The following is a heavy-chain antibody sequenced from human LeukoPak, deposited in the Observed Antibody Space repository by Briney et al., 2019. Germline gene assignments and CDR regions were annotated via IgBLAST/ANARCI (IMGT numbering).Heavy chain of an antibody. J-gene: IGHJ6*03. V-gene: IGHV3-48*01. D-gene: IGHD3-16*01. CDR1: CG. CDR2: ISGSSGTI. CDR3: ARRSEFGVLYYMDI. Sequence: CGLHWVPQSPGKGLEWVSCISGSSGTIYYADSVKGRFTISRDNAKNSLYLQMNSLRAEDTAVYYCARRSEFGVLYYMDIWGKGTTVTVSS.